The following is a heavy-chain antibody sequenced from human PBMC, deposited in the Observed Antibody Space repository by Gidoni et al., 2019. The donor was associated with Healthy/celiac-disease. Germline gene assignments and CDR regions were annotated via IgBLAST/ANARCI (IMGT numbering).Heavy chain of an antibody. V-gene: IGHV3-21*01. CDR2: ISSSSSYI. Sequence: EVQLVESGGGLVKPGGSLRLSCAASGFTFSSYSMNWVRQAPGKGLEWVSSISSSSSYIYYADSVKGRFTISRDNAKNSLYLQMNSLRAEDTAVYYCARDNGRSGVTRVGMDVWGQGTTVTVSS. CDR3: ARDNGRSGVTRVGMDV. CDR1: GFTFSSYS. D-gene: IGHD2-21*02. J-gene: IGHJ6*02.